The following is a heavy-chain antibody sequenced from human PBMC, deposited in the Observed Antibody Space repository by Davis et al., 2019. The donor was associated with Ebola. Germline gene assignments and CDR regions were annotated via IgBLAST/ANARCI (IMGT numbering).Heavy chain of an antibody. V-gene: IGHV3-21*01. Sequence: GGSLRPSCPASGFTFSSNSMNWVRQAPGKGLEWVSSISSSSSYIYYADSVKGRFTISRDNAKNSLYLQMNSLRAEDTAVYYCARGNGAVYYYYGMDVWGQGTTVTVSS. J-gene: IGHJ6*02. D-gene: IGHD4-17*01. CDR1: GFTFSSNS. CDR3: ARGNGAVYYYYGMDV. CDR2: ISSSSSYI.